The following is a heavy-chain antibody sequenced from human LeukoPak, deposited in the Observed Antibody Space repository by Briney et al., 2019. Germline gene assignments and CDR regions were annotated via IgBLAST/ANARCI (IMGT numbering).Heavy chain of an antibody. Sequence: VASVKVSCKASGYTFTGYYMHWVRQAPGQGLEWMGWINPNSGGTNYAQKFQGRVTMTRDTSISTAYMELSRLRSDDTAVYYCARSATVTQHYYYYYMDVWGKGTTVTVSS. CDR3: ARSATVTQHYYYYYMDV. CDR1: GYTFTGYY. J-gene: IGHJ6*03. D-gene: IGHD4-17*01. V-gene: IGHV1-2*02. CDR2: INPNSGGT.